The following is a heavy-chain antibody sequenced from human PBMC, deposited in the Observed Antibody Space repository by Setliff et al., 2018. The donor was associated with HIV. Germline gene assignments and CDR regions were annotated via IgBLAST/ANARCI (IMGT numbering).Heavy chain of an antibody. D-gene: IGHD1-1*01. CDR2: TYYRSKWNS. CDR1: GDSVSSKSAA. Sequence: PSQTLSLTCAISGDSVSSKSAAWNWLRQSPSRGLEWLGRTYYRSKWNSDYAPSVKSRVTINPDTSKNEFSLQLNSVTPEDTAVYYCARGGDWDDNYYMDVWGKGTTVTVSS. V-gene: IGHV6-1*01. CDR3: ARGGDWDDNYYMDV. J-gene: IGHJ6*03.